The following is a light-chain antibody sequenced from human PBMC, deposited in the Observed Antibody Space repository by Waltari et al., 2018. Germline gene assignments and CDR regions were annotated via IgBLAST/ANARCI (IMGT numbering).Light chain of an antibody. Sequence: SYELTQPPSVSVSPGQTASMTCSGDRLGDKYACWYQQKPGQSPVLVIYQDTKRPSRVTERFCGSKSGNTATLTISGTQAMDEADYYCQAWDSTTANYVFGPGTKMTVL. V-gene: IGLV3-1*01. CDR3: QAWDSTTANYV. CDR2: QDT. CDR1: RLGDKY. J-gene: IGLJ1*01.